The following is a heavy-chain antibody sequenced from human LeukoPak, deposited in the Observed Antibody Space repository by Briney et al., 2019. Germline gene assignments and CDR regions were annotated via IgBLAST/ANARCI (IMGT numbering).Heavy chain of an antibody. J-gene: IGHJ4*02. CDR1: GYTFTSYD. CDR3: ARNYYDSSGSFDY. D-gene: IGHD3-22*01. V-gene: IGHV1-8*01. Sequence: ASVKVSCKASGYTFTSYDINWVRQATGQGLEWMGWMNPISGNTGYAQKFQGRVTMTRNTSISTAYMELSSLRSEDTAVYYCARNYYDSSGSFDYWGQGTLVTVSS. CDR2: MNPISGNT.